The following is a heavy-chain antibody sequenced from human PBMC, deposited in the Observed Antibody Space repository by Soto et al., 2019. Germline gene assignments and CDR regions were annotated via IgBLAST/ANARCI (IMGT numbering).Heavy chain of an antibody. V-gene: IGHV5-51*01. CDR1: GYSFTGYW. Sequence: GESLKISCKGSGYSFTGYWIGWVRQMPGKGLEWMGIIYPGDSDTRYSPSFQGQVTISADKSISTAYLQWSRLKASDTAMYYCYCTNGVVLPWLACDIWGQGTMVTVAS. J-gene: IGHJ3*02. D-gene: IGHD2-8*01. CDR3: YCTNGVVLPWLACDI. CDR2: IYPGDSDT.